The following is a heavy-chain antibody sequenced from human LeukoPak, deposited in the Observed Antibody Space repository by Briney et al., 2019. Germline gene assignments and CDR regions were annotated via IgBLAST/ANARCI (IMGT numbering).Heavy chain of an antibody. CDR3: ARGWIYNYDSPLVD. CDR2: IYPGDSDT. J-gene: IGHJ4*02. CDR1: GYSFTNYW. D-gene: IGHD5-18*01. V-gene: IGHV5-51*01. Sequence: GESLKISCKGSGYSFTNYWIAWVRQMPGKGLEWMGIIYPGDSDTRYGPSFQGQVTISADKSISTAYLQWSSLKASDTAMYYCARGWIYNYDSPLVDWGQGTLVTVSS.